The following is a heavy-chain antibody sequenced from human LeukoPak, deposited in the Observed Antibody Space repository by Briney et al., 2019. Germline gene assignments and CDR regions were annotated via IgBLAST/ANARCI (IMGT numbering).Heavy chain of an antibody. CDR2: ISYDGSNK. D-gene: IGHD3-10*01. CDR1: GITFSSYA. Sequence: GGSLRLSCAASGITFSSYAMHWVRQAPGKGLEWVAVISYDGSNKYYADSVKGRFTISRDNSKNTLYLQMNSLRAEDTAVYYCAKYLIGGSGSYLALLDYWGQGTLVTVSS. V-gene: IGHV3-30*04. J-gene: IGHJ4*02. CDR3: AKYLIGGSGSYLALLDY.